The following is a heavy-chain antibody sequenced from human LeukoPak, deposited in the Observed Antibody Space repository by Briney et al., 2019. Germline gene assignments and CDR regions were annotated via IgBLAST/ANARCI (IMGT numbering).Heavy chain of an antibody. Sequence: GGSLRLSCAASGFTFSSYAMSWVRQAPGKGLEWVSAISGSGVRKYDDLSEKGRFAISKDNCKNMLYLQINSVRVGDTAIHYCVKEWEYGDYDGGGYFDYWGQGTLVTVSS. J-gene: IGHJ4*02. CDR3: VKEWEYGDYDGGGYFDY. D-gene: IGHD4-17*01. V-gene: IGHV3-23*01. CDR1: GFTFSSYA. CDR2: ISGSGVRK.